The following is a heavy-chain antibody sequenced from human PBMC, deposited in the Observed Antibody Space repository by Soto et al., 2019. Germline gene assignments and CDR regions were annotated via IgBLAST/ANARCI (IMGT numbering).Heavy chain of an antibody. Sequence: QVQLVQSGAEVKKPGASVKVSCKASGYTFTSYGISWVRQAPGQGLAWMGWISAYNGNTNYAQKLQDRVTMTTDTSTSTANMELRSLRSDDTAVYYCARDRTLDVLVPAALDYWGQGTLVTVSS. CDR2: ISAYNGNT. J-gene: IGHJ4*02. V-gene: IGHV1-18*01. D-gene: IGHD2-2*01. CDR1: GYTFTSYG. CDR3: ARDRTLDVLVPAALDY.